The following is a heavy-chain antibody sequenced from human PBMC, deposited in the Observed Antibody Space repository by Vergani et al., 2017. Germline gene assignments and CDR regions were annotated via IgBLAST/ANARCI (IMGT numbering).Heavy chain of an antibody. CDR3: ARDARHCSNGVCYGDSYLDL. CDR2: IWFDRGNK. CDR1: GFSFSTYN. D-gene: IGHD4-17*01. V-gene: IGHV3-33*01. Sequence: QEQLVESGGDVVQFGASLRISCAASGFSFSTYNMHWVRQAPGKGLERVAVIWFDRGNKYHADSVQGRFTIYRDNFKNTLDLQMHSLLDEDTATYYCARDARHCSNGVCYGDSYLDLWGRGTLVTVTS. J-gene: IGHJ2*01.